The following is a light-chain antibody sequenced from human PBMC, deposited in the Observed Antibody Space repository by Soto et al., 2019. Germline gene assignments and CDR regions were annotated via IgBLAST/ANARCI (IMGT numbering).Light chain of an antibody. V-gene: IGLV4-69*01. J-gene: IGLJ2*01. CDR2: LNSDGRH. Sequence: QLVLTQSPSASASLGASVKLTCTLSSRHSSYAIAWHQQQPEKGPRYLMKLNSDGRHTKGDGIPDRSSGSSSGTERYLTISSLQSDDEADYSCQTLGTGILVFGAGTQLTVL. CDR3: QTLGTGILV. CDR1: SRHSSYA.